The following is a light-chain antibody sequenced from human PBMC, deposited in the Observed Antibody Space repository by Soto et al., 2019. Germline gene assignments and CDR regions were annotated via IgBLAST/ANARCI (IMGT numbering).Light chain of an antibody. CDR3: QSYDSSLSGLV. CDR1: SSNIGAGYD. V-gene: IGLV1-40*01. J-gene: IGLJ1*01. CDR2: GNS. Sequence: QSALTQPPSVSGAPGQRVTISCTGSSSNIGAGYDVHWYQQLPGTAPKLLIYGNSNRSSGVPDRFSGSKSGTSASLAITGLQAEDEADYYCQSYDSSLSGLVFGTGTKLTVL.